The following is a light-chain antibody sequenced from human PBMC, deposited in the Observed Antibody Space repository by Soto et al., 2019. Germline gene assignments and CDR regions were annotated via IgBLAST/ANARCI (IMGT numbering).Light chain of an antibody. CDR3: QQYNSYWT. CDR2: KAS. Sequence: DIQMTQSPSSLSASVGDRFTITCQASQGITNYLNWYQQKPGKAPKLLIYKASSLESGVPSRFSGSGSGTEFTLTISSLQPDDFATYYCQQYNSYWTFGQGTKVDI. J-gene: IGKJ1*01. V-gene: IGKV1-5*03. CDR1: QGITNY.